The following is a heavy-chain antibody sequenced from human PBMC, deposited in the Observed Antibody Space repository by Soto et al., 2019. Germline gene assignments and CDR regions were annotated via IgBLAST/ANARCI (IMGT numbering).Heavy chain of an antibody. CDR2: IYYIGST. CDR3: ARDAGLRSDYYYYMDV. CDR1: GASISTYY. J-gene: IGHJ6*03. V-gene: IGHV4-59*01. D-gene: IGHD3-16*01. Sequence: SETLSLTCTVSGASISTYYCTLIRQPPGKGLEWIGYIYYIGSTNYNPSLKSRVTISVDTSKNQFSLKLSSVTAADTAVYYCARDAGLRSDYYYYMDVWGKGTTVTVSS.